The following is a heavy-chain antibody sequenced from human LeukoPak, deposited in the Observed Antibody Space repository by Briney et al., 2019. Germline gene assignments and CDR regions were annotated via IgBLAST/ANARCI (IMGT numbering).Heavy chain of an antibody. CDR3: ARRCCSSTSSGWFDP. V-gene: IGHV4-39*01. CDR2: IYYRGNT. J-gene: IGHJ5*02. CDR1: GFTFSSYSMN. Sequence: PGGSLRLSCAASGFTFSSYSMNWVRQAPGKGLEWIGSIYYRGNTYYNPSLKRRATVYIDTSKNQFSLRLTTVTAADTAVYYCARRCCSSTSSGWFDPWGQGYLVTVSS. D-gene: IGHD2-2*01.